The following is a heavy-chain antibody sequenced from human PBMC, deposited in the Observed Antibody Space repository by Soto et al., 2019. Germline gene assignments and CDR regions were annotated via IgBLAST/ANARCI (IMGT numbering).Heavy chain of an antibody. CDR3: ARSGSYVNGCDS. CDR2: IYSGGST. Sequence: EVQLVESGGRLIRPGGSLRLSCSASGFSVSNHFMNWVRQAPGKGLEWVSVIYSGGSTYYTDSVKGRFTISRDISKNTVYLQMNSLRAEDTAVYYCARSGSYVNGCDSWGQGTLVTVSS. CDR1: GFSVSNHF. J-gene: IGHJ4*02. V-gene: IGHV3-53*01. D-gene: IGHD1-26*01.